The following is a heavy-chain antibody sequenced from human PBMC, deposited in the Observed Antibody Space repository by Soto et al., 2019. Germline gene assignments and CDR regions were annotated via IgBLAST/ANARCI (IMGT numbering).Heavy chain of an antibody. V-gene: IGHV3-74*01. Sequence: EVQLVESGGGLVQPGGSLRLSCAASGFTFTNYWMHWVRQAPGKGLVWVSRVDNDGSSATYADSVKGRFTISRDNAKNTLYLQMNSLRAEDTAVYYCARDTPHNCCDPWGQGTLVTVSS. CDR2: VDNDGSSA. CDR1: GFTFTNYW. J-gene: IGHJ5*02. CDR3: ARDTPHNCCDP.